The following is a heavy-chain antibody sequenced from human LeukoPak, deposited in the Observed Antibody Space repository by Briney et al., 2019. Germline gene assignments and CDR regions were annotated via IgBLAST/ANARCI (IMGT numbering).Heavy chain of an antibody. CDR3: AQIVRSYGDYEDY. J-gene: IGHJ4*02. CDR2: IRYDGSNK. Sequence: GGSLRLSCAASGFTFSSYDMHWVRQAPGKGLEWVAFIRYDGSNKYYADSVKGRFTISRDNSKNTLSLQMNSLRAEDTAVYYCAQIVRSYGDYEDYWGQGTLITASS. CDR1: GFTFSSYD. D-gene: IGHD4-17*01. V-gene: IGHV3-30*02.